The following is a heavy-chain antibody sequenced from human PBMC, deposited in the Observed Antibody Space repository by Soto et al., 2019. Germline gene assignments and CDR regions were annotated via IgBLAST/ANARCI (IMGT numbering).Heavy chain of an antibody. CDR3: ATSPDPYSSGIFDY. J-gene: IGHJ4*02. V-gene: IGHV4-38-2*01. Sequence: PSETLSLTCAVSGYSISSGYYWGWIRQPPGKGLEWIGSIYHSGSTYYNPSLKSRVTISVDTSKNQFSLKLSSVTAADTAVYYCATSPDPYSSGIFDYWGQGTLVTVSS. CDR2: IYHSGST. D-gene: IGHD6-19*01. CDR1: GYSISSGYY.